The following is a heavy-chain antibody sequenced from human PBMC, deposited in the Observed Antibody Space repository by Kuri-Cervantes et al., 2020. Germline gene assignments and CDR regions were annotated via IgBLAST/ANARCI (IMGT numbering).Heavy chain of an antibody. CDR1: GFTFSSYA. Sequence: GGSLRLSCAASGFTFSSYAMHWVRQAPGKGLEWVAVISYDGSNKYYADSVKGRFTISRDNSKNTLYLQMNSLRAEDTAVYYCASDSPYGSGSYWGQGILVTVSS. CDR2: ISYDGSNK. CDR3: ASDSPYGSGSY. J-gene: IGHJ4*02. V-gene: IGHV3-30*07. D-gene: IGHD3-10*01.